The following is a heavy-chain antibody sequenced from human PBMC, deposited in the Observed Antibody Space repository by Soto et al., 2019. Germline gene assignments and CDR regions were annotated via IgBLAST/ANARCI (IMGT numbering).Heavy chain of an antibody. Sequence: QVQLVQSGAAVRKPGASVGVSCKASDHTFSNFYMSWVRQTPGQGLEWMGKINPDGGATTYAQNFQGRLAITSDTSSYTVYMELTGLTSDDTAVYYCARGRRNGVWGQGTQVTVSS. J-gene: IGHJ4*02. CDR2: INPDGGAT. V-gene: IGHV1-46*01. CDR1: DHTFSNFY. D-gene: IGHD1-1*01. CDR3: ARGRRNGV.